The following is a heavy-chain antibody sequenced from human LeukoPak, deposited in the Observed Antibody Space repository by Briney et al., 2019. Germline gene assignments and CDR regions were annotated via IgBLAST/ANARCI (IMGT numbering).Heavy chain of an antibody. V-gene: IGHV3-23*01. CDR1: GSNFANHA. Sequence: GGSLRLSCAASGSNFANHAMSWVRQTPGKGLEWVSAISGGGDITYYADSVTGRFTISRDNSKDTLFLLMHSLRAEDTAVYYCAKRLAMTGTYHFDYWGQGTLVTVSS. D-gene: IGHD6-19*01. J-gene: IGHJ4*02. CDR3: AKRLAMTGTYHFDY. CDR2: ISGGGDIT.